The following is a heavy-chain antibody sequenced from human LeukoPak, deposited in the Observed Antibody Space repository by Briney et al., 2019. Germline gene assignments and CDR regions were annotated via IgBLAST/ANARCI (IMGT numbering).Heavy chain of an antibody. V-gene: IGHV1-3*01. D-gene: IGHD6-19*01. Sequence: ASVKVSCKASGYTFTSYYMHWVRQAPGQRLEWMGWINAGNGNTKYSQKFQGRVTITRDTSASTAYMELSSLRSEDTAVYYCASQSGWSDYYYYGMDVWGQGTTVTVSS. CDR1: GYTFTSYY. CDR3: ASQSGWSDYYYYGMDV. J-gene: IGHJ6*02. CDR2: INAGNGNT.